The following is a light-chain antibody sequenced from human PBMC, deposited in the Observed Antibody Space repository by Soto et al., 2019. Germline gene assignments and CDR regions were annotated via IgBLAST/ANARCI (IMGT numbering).Light chain of an antibody. CDR2: EDS. J-gene: IGLJ2*01. CDR3: CSYAGSSVV. Sequence: QSALTQPASVSGSPGQSITISRTGTSGDVGGYNLVSWYRQHPGKAPKVMIYEDSKRPSGVSNRFSGSKSGNTASLTISGLQAEDEADYSCCSYAGSSVVFGGGTKLTVL. V-gene: IGLV2-23*01. CDR1: SGDVGGYNL.